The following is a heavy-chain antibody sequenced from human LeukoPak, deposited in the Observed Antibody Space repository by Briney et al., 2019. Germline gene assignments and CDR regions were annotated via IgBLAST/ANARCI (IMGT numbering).Heavy chain of an antibody. CDR3: ATVHRELRYFDWLPQGYFGY. CDR2: FDPEDGET. Sequence: ASVKVSCKVSGYTLTELSMHWVRQAPGKGLEWMGGFDPEDGETIYAQKFQGRVTMTEGTSTDTAYMELSSLRSEDTAVYYCATVHRELRYFDWLPQGYFGYWGQGTLVTVSS. D-gene: IGHD3-9*01. CDR1: GYTLTELS. V-gene: IGHV1-24*01. J-gene: IGHJ4*02.